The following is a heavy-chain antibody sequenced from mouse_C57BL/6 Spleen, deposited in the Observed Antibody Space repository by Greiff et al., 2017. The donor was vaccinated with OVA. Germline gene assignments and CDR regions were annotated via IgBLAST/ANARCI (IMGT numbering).Heavy chain of an antibody. CDR1: GYTFTDYY. V-gene: IGHV1-76*01. CDR3: ARSTTVVATDY. Sequence: QVQLQQSGAELVRPGASVKLSCKASGYTFTDYYINWVKQRPGQGLEWIARIYPGSGNTYYSEKFKGKATLTAEKSSSTAYMQLSSLTSEDSAVYFCARSTTVVATDYWGQGTTLTVSS. CDR2: IYPGSGNT. J-gene: IGHJ2*01. D-gene: IGHD1-1*01.